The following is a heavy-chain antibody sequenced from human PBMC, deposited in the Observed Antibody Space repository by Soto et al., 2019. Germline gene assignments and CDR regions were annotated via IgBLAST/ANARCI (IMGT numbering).Heavy chain of an antibody. D-gene: IGHD3-22*01. Sequence: GGSLRLSCAASGFTFSSYAMSWVRQAPGKGLEWVSAISGSGGSTYYADSVKGRFTISRDNSKNTLYMQMNSLRAEDTALYYCAKRFYASGFFDSWGKGPLVTVSS. CDR2: ISGSGGST. CDR1: GFTFSSYA. J-gene: IGHJ4*02. CDR3: AKRFYASGFFDS. V-gene: IGHV3-23*01.